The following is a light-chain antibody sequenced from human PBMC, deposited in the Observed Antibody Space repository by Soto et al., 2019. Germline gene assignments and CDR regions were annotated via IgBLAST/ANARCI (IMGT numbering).Light chain of an antibody. CDR2: AAS. Sequence: DIQMTQSPSFLSASVGDRVTITCRASQSISSYLNWYQQKPGKAPKLLIYAASSLQSGVPSRFSGSGSGTDFTLTVSSLQPEDFATYYCHQSYDIPAFGQGTRLEIK. CDR3: HQSYDIPA. J-gene: IGKJ5*01. CDR1: QSISSY. V-gene: IGKV1-39*01.